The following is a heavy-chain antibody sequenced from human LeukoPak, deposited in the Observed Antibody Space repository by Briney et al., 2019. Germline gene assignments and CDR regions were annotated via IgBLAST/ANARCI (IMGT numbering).Heavy chain of an antibody. Sequence: GGSLRLSCAASGFTFSTYRMNWVRQAPGKGLEWLSYISSGSNTIFYADSVKGRFTISRDNAKNSLFLQVNSLRDEDTAVYYCARGSYCAPYYFDYWGQGTLVTVSS. CDR3: ARGSYCAPYYFDY. CDR1: GFTFSTYR. J-gene: IGHJ4*02. V-gene: IGHV3-48*02. CDR2: ISSGSNTI. D-gene: IGHD1-26*01.